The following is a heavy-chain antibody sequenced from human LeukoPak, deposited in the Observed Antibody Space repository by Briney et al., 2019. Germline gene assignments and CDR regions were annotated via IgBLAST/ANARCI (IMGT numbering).Heavy chain of an antibody. CDR1: GFTFSSYG. J-gene: IGHJ5*02. CDR3: AKVAGATAGWFDP. V-gene: IGHV3-30*18. CDR2: ISYDGSNK. Sequence: GRSLRLSCAAPGFTFSSYGMHWVRQAPGKGLEWVAVISYDGSNKYYADSVKGRFTISRDNSKNTLYLQMNSLRAEDTAVYYCAKVAGATAGWFDPWGQGTLVTVSS. D-gene: IGHD1-26*01.